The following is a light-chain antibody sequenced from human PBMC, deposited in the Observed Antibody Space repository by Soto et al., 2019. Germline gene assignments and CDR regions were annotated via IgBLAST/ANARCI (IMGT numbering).Light chain of an antibody. CDR3: QQYGSSPPIT. V-gene: IGKV3-20*01. Sequence: EIVLTQSPGTLSLSPGERATLSCRASQSVSSSYLAWYQQKPGQAPRLLIYGASSRATGIPDRFSGSGSGTDFTLTISRLEPDDFAVYYCQQYGSSPPITFGQGTRLEIK. CDR2: GAS. J-gene: IGKJ5*01. CDR1: QSVSSSY.